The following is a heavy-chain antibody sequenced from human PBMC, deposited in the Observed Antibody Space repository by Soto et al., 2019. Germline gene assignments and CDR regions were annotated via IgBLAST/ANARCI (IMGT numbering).Heavy chain of an antibody. J-gene: IGHJ4*02. CDR2: IHSSGGT. CDR1: GASIKSSNYF. V-gene: IGHV4-39*02. CDR3: GRLAEAATGHTDFDF. D-gene: IGHD2-15*01. Sequence: SETLSLTCTVSGASIKSSNYFWGWIRQPPGKGLEFVGSIHSSGGTYYNPSLKSRVTVSVDLSNSHFSLSLKSLTATDTAVYYCGRLAEAATGHTDFDFWGQGTLVTVSS.